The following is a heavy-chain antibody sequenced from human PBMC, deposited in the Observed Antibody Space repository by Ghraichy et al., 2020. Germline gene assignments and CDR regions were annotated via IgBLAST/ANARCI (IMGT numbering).Heavy chain of an antibody. J-gene: IGHJ4*02. V-gene: IGHV3-21*01. CDR2: ISSSSSYI. CDR3: ARAYDSSGYIS. D-gene: IGHD3-22*01. Sequence: GGSLRLSCAASGFTFSTCSMNWVRQAPGKGLEWVSSISSSSSYIYYADSVKGRFTISRDNAKNSLYLQMNSLSADDTAVYYCARAYDSSGYISWGQGAQVTVSS. CDR1: GFTFSTCS.